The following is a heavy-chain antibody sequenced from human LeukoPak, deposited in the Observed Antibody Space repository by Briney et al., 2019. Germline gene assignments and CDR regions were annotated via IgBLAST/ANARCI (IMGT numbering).Heavy chain of an antibody. CDR1: GFTFSSYW. V-gene: IGHV3-74*01. Sequence: GGSLRLSCAASGFTFSSYWMHWVRQAPGKGLVWVSRINSDGSSTSYADSVKGRFTISRDNAKNTPYLQMNSLRAEDTAVYYCARASFGGAIDYWGQGTLVTVSS. D-gene: IGHD3-16*01. CDR2: INSDGSST. J-gene: IGHJ4*02. CDR3: ARASFGGAIDY.